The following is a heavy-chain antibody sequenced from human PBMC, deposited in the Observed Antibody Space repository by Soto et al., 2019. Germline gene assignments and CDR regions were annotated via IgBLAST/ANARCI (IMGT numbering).Heavy chain of an antibody. CDR2: IFWDDDK. J-gene: IGHJ4*02. V-gene: IGHV2-5*02. CDR1: GFSLSSSGVG. CDR3: IHTASASGSYRIFDS. D-gene: IGHD3-10*01. Sequence: QITLKESGPTLAKPTQTLTLTCTFSGFSLSSSGVGVGWIRQPPGKALEWLALIFWDDDKRYSPSLESRLTITKDTYKNQVVLTITNTDPVDTAAYYCIHTASASGSYRIFDSWGQGTLVTVSS.